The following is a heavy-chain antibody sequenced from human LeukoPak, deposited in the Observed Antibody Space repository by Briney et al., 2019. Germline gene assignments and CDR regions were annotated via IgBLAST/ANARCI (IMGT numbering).Heavy chain of an antibody. CDR1: GGSFTSSRSY. CDR3: ATPNGFSYGFFDS. V-gene: IGHV4-39*02. CDR2: FYFGGST. D-gene: IGHD5-18*01. J-gene: IGHJ4*02. Sequence: PSETLSLTCTVSGGSFTSSRSYWGWLRQSPVKGLEWIGSFYFGGSTYYNPSLKSRVSISLDTSKNHFFLNLTSVTAADTAVYYCATPNGFSYGFFDSWGQGILVTVSS.